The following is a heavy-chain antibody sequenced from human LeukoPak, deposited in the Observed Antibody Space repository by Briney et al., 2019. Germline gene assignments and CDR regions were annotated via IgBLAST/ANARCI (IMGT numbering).Heavy chain of an antibody. CDR2: ISWNSGSI. CDR1: GFTFDDYA. Sequence: GGSLRLSCAASGFTFDDYAMHWVRQAPGKGLEWVSGISWNSGSIGYADSVKGRFTISRDNAKNSLYLQMNSLRAEDTALYYCAKDLGLLPQYFQHWGQGTLVTVSP. J-gene: IGHJ1*01. CDR3: AKDLGLLPQYFQH. V-gene: IGHV3-9*01. D-gene: IGHD2-15*01.